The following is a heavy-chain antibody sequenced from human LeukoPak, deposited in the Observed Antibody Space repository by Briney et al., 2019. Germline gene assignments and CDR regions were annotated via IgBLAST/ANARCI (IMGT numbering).Heavy chain of an antibody. CDR3: ARGTYPLRWLQLNY. CDR2: IIPIFGTA. Sequence: ASVKVSCKASGGTFSSYAISWVRQAPGQGPEWMGRIIPIFGTANYAQKFQGRVTITTDESTSTANMELSSLRSEDTAVYYCARGTYPLRWLQLNYWGQGTLVTVSS. V-gene: IGHV1-69*05. CDR1: GGTFSSYA. D-gene: IGHD5-24*01. J-gene: IGHJ4*02.